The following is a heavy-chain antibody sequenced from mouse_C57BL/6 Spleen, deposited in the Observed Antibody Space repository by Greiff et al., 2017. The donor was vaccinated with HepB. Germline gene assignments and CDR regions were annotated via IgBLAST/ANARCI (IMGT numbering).Heavy chain of an antibody. CDR2: IYPGDGDT. CDR1: GYAFSSYW. J-gene: IGHJ2*01. CDR3: ARDGSYENFYYFDY. Sequence: VQLQQSGAELVKPGASVKISCKASGYAFSSYWMNWVKQRPGKGLEWIGQIYPGDGDTNYNGKFKGKATLTADKSSSTAYMQLSSLTSEDSAVYFCARDGSYENFYYFDYWGQGTTLTVSS. D-gene: IGHD1-1*02. V-gene: IGHV1-80*01.